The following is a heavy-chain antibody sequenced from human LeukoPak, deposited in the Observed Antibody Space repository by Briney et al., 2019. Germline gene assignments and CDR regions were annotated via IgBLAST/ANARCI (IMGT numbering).Heavy chain of an antibody. J-gene: IGHJ5*02. CDR3: ARRLTQYDCFDP. V-gene: IGHV6-1*01. CDR2: TYYRSTWYN. Sequence: PSQTLSLTCAISGDSFSSNSVTWNRIRQSPSRGLEWLGRTYYRSTWYNDYAVSVRGRITVNPDTSKNQFSLHLNSVTPEDTAVYYCARRLTQYDCFDPWGQGILVTVSS. CDR1: GDSFSSNSVT. D-gene: IGHD2-2*01.